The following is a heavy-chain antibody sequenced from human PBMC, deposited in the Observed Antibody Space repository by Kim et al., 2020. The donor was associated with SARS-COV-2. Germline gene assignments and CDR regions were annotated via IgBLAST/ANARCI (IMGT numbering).Heavy chain of an antibody. D-gene: IGHD2-21*02. J-gene: IGHJ2*01. CDR2: IYYSGST. CDR1: GGSISSYY. CDR3: ARDAPNTVVTPDWYFDL. Sequence: SETLSLTCTVSGGSISSYYWSWIRQPPGKGLEWIGYIYYSGSTNYNPSLKSRVTISVDTSKNQFSLKLSSVTAADTAVYYCARDAPNTVVTPDWYFDLWGRGTLVTVSS. V-gene: IGHV4-59*01.